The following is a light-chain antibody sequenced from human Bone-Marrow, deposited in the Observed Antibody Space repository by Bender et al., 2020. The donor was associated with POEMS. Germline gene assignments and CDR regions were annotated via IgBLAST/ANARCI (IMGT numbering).Light chain of an antibody. CDR1: SSNIGAGYD. CDR3: SSDAGPSTYFV. Sequence: QSVLTQPPSVSAAPGQKVTISCTGSSSNIGAGYDVHWYQQVPGTAPKVVIYDSTSRPSGVPDRFSGSKSGNTASLTISGLQDEDEADYYCSSDAGPSTYFVFGIGTKVTVL. CDR2: DST. J-gene: IGLJ1*01. V-gene: IGLV1-40*01.